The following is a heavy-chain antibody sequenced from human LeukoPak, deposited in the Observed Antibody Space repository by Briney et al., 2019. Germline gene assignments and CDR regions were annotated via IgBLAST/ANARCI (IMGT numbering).Heavy chain of an antibody. J-gene: IGHJ4*02. CDR3: AREVGKRDFDY. Sequence: GGSLRLSCAASGFTFNTYSMNWVRQAPGKGLEWVAVISSDGSNGYYADSVKGRFTISRDNSKNTLYLQMNSLRVEDTAVYYCAREVGKRDFDYWGQGTLVTVSS. CDR2: ISSDGSNG. CDR1: GFTFNTYS. D-gene: IGHD1-26*01. V-gene: IGHV3-30*03.